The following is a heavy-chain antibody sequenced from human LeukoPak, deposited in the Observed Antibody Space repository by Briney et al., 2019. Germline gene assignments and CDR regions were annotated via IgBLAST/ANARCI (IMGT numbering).Heavy chain of an antibody. CDR1: GFTFSSYG. V-gene: IGHV3-30*02. Sequence: PGGSLRLSCAASGFTFSSYGMNWVRQAPGKGLEWVTFIRSDGSNKYYADSVKGRFTISRDNSKNTLYLQMNSLRAEDTAVYYCAKEANWASDDWGQGTLVTVSS. CDR2: IRSDGSNK. CDR3: AKEANWASDD. D-gene: IGHD7-27*01. J-gene: IGHJ4*02.